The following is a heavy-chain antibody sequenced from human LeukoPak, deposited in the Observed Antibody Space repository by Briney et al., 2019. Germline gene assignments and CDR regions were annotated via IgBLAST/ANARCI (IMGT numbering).Heavy chain of an antibody. V-gene: IGHV4-39*01. D-gene: IGHD3-10*01. J-gene: IGHJ4*02. Sequence: TSETLSLTCTVSGGSISSSRSYHWAWIRQPPGKGLEWIGSIYYSGSTYYNPSLKSRVTISVDTSKNQFSLKLSSLTAAETAVYYCARQYGSGSSYTPVVDLWGQGTLVTVSS. CDR2: IYYSGST. CDR1: GGSISSSRSYH. CDR3: ARQYGSGSSYTPVVDL.